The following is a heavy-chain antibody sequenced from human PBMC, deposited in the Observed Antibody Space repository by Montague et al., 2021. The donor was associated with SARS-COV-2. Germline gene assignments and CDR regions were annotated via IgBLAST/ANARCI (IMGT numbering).Heavy chain of an antibody. D-gene: IGHD5-18*01. CDR3: ARGSYGSDAFDI. CDR2: IHHSGST. J-gene: IGHJ3*02. V-gene: IGHV4-59*01. CDR1: GGSISSYN. Sequence: SETLSLTCTVSGGSISSYNWSWIRQPPGEGLEWIGHIHHSGSTNYNPSLKSRVTISLDTSKNQYSLKLNSVTAADTAVYYCARGSYGSDAFDIWGQGTMVTVSS.